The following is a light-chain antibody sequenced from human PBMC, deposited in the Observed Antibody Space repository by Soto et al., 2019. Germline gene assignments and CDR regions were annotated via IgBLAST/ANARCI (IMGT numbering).Light chain of an antibody. J-gene: IGLJ2*01. CDR2: SNN. Sequence: QSVLTQPPSASGTPGQRVIISCSGSSSNIGSNPVNWYQHLPGAAPKLLIYSNNQRPSGVPDRFSGSKSGTSASLAISGLQYEDEADYYCATWDDSLKGVFGGGTKVTVL. V-gene: IGLV1-44*01. CDR3: ATWDDSLKGV. CDR1: SSNIGSNP.